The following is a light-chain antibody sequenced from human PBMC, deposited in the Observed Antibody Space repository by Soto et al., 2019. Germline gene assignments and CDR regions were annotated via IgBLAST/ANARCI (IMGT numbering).Light chain of an antibody. J-gene: IGKJ2*01. Sequence: DIQMTQSPSTLSASVGDGVTITCRASQNISVWLAWYQQRPGKAPKFLIYDATNLETGVSSRFSGRGSGTEFPLTIRSLQPDDFATYYCQRYDSSSPTFGQGTKLAIK. CDR1: QNISVW. V-gene: IGKV1-5*01. CDR2: DAT. CDR3: QRYDSSSPT.